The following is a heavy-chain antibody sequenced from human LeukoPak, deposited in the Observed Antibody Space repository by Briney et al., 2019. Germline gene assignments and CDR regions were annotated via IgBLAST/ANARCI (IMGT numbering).Heavy chain of an antibody. V-gene: IGHV1-2*02. CDR1: GYTFTNYG. Sequence: ASVKVSCKASGYTFTNYGLNWVRQAPGQGLEWMGWINPNSGGTNYAQKFQGRVTMTRDTSISTAYMELSRLRSDDTAVYYCARVRSPMVRGPLRPWFDPWGQGTLVTVSS. D-gene: IGHD3-10*01. CDR2: INPNSGGT. J-gene: IGHJ5*02. CDR3: ARVRSPMVRGPLRPWFDP.